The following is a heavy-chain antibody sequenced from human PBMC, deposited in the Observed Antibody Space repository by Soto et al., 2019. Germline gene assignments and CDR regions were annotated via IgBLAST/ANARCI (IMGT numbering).Heavy chain of an antibody. CDR1: GGSFSGYY. CDR3: AGVFYFLGFCSSTGCYPRWFAP. J-gene: IGHJ5*02. CDR2: INHSGST. D-gene: IGHD2-2*01. Sequence: SETLSLTCAVYGGSFSGYYWSWIRQPPGKGLEWIGEINHSGSTNYNPSLKSRVTISVDTSKNQFSLKLSSVTAADTAVYYCAGVFYFLGFCSSTGCYPRWFAPWGQGTLVTVSS. V-gene: IGHV4-34*01.